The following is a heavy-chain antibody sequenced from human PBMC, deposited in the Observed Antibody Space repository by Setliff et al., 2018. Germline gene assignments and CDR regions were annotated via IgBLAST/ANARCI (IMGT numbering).Heavy chain of an antibody. CDR2: IYYSGNT. V-gene: IGHV4-31*03. CDR1: GGSISSGGHY. J-gene: IGHJ3*02. D-gene: IGHD5-18*01. CDR3: ARVPRFTDTRNAFDI. Sequence: PSETLSLTCTVSGGSISSGGHYWSWIRQHPGKGLEWIGYIYYSGNTYYNPSLKSRVTISVDTPKNQFSLKLSSVTAADTAVYYCARVPRFTDTRNAFDIWGQGTMVTVSS.